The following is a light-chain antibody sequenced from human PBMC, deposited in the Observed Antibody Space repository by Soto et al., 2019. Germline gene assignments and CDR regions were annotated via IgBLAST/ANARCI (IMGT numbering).Light chain of an antibody. V-gene: IGKV3-20*01. CDR3: QQYDNSPIT. CDR1: QSISSSF. Sequence: EIVLTQSPGILSLSPGERASLSCGASQSISSSFLAWYQQKPGQAPRLLIYGASSRATGIPDWFSGTGSETDFTLTISRLEPEDFAVYYCQQYDNSPITFGQGTRLEIK. CDR2: GAS. J-gene: IGKJ5*01.